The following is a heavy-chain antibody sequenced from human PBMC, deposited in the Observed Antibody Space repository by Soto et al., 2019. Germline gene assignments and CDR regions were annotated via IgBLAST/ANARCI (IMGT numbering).Heavy chain of an antibody. Sequence: PSETLSLTCTVSGGSISSGDYYWSWIRQPPGKGLEWIGYIYYSGGTYYNPSLKSRVTISVDTSKNQFSLKLSSVTAADTAVYYCARRLDYGDYVEPFDLWGRGTLVTVSS. J-gene: IGHJ2*01. CDR1: GGSISSGDYY. CDR3: ARRLDYGDYVEPFDL. D-gene: IGHD4-17*01. CDR2: IYYSGGT. V-gene: IGHV4-30-4*01.